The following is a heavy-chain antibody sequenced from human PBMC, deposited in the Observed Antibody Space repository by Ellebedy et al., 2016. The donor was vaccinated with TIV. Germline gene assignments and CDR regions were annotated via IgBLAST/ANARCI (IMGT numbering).Heavy chain of an antibody. J-gene: IGHJ4*02. CDR3: ARGTSSSGWHYFDE. Sequence: GESLKISXAASGFTFSDHYMDWVRQAPGKGLEWVGRTRKKANSYTTEYAASVKGRFTVSRDDSKNSLYLQMNSLKPDDTAVYYCARGTSSSGWHYFDEWGQGTVVTVSS. V-gene: IGHV3-72*01. CDR1: GFTFSDHY. CDR2: TRKKANSYTT. D-gene: IGHD6-19*01.